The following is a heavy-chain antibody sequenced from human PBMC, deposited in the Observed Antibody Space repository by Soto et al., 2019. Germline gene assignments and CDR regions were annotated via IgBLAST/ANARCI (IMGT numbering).Heavy chain of an antibody. CDR3: ARYSIAAAGEAGSRYYYYGTDV. V-gene: IGHV4-30-2*01. J-gene: IGHJ6*02. Sequence: PSETLSLTCAVSGGYISSGGYSWSWIRKPPGKGLEWIGYIYHRGSTYYNPSLKSRVTISVDRSKNQFSLKLSSVTAADTAVYYCARYSIAAAGEAGSRYYYYGTDVWGQGTTVTVS. CDR1: GGYISSGGYS. D-gene: IGHD6-13*01. CDR2: IYHRGST.